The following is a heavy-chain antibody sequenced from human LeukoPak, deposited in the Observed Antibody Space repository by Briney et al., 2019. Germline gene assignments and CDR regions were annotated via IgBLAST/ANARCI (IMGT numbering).Heavy chain of an antibody. V-gene: IGHV3-15*01. CDR1: GFTFSNAW. J-gene: IGHJ3*02. CDR2: IKSKTDGGTT. Sequence: GGSLRLSCAASGFTFSNAWMSWFRQAPGKGLEWVGRIKSKTDGGTTDYAAPVKGRFTISRDDSKNTLYLQMNSLKTEDTAVYYCTTSYYYDSSGYVPDAFDIWGQGTMVTVSS. D-gene: IGHD3-22*01. CDR3: TTSYYYDSSGYVPDAFDI.